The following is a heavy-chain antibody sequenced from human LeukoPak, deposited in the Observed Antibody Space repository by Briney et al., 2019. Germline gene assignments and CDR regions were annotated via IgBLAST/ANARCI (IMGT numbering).Heavy chain of an antibody. J-gene: IGHJ4*02. V-gene: IGHV3-30*03. D-gene: IGHD1-26*01. CDR1: GFTFSSYG. CDR2: ISYDGSNK. CDR3: ARDRYSGSYCLDY. Sequence: PGGSLRLSCAASGFTFSSYGMHWVRQAPGKGLEWVAVISYDGSNKYYADSVKGRFTISRDNSKNTLYLQMNSLRAEDTAVHYCARDRYSGSYCLDYWGQGTLVTVSS.